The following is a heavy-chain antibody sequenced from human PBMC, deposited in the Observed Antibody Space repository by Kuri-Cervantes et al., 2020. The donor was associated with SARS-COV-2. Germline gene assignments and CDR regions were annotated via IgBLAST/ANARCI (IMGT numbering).Heavy chain of an antibody. V-gene: IGHV4-39*01. CDR2: IFYGGST. J-gene: IGHJ5*02. CDR3: ARYCSGSSCQGANWFDP. Sequence: SETLSLTCTVSGGSISRTKYYWGWIRQPPGKGLEWIGSIFYGGSTYYNPSLKSRVSISLDTSKNQFSLNLSSVTAADTAVYYCARYCSGSSCQGANWFDPWGQGTLVTVSS. D-gene: IGHD2-2*01. CDR1: GGSISRTKYY.